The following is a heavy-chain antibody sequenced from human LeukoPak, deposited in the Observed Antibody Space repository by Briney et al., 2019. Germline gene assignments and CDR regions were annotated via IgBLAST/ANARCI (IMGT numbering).Heavy chain of an antibody. CDR3: ARDGRSDYYYDSSGNFDY. D-gene: IGHD3-22*01. CDR2: IYYSGYT. Sequence: PSETLSLTCTVSGGSISSSSYYWGWIRQPPGKGLEWIGSIYYSGYTYYNPSLKSRVTVAVDTSKNQFSLKLSSVTAADTAVYYCARDGRSDYYYDSSGNFDYWGQGTLVTVSS. CDR1: GGSISSSSYY. V-gene: IGHV4-39*07. J-gene: IGHJ4*02.